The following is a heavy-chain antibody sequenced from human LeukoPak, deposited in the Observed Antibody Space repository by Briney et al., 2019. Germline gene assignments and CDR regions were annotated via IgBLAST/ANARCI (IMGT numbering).Heavy chain of an antibody. CDR3: LRGDRRDY. Sequence: GGSLRLPCAASGFTFSSYSMNWVRQAPGKGLEWVSYISSSSSTIYYADSVKGRFIISRDNAKDSLYLQMNSLRVEDTAVYYCLRGDRRDYWGQGTLVTVSS. CDR2: ISSSSSTI. J-gene: IGHJ4*02. CDR1: GFTFSSYS. V-gene: IGHV3-48*04.